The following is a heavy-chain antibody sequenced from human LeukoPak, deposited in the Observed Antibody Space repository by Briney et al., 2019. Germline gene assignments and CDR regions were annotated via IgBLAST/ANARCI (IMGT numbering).Heavy chain of an antibody. CDR3: TTDEDWNYARKDV. CDR1: GFTFNYAW. D-gene: IGHD1-7*01. Sequence: GGSLRLSCAASGFTFNYAWMSWVRQVPGKGLEWVGQTVSEIDGGTTDYATPVKGRFTISRDDSKSTLYLQMNSLKIEDTAVYYCTTDEDWNYARKDVWGQRATVIVS. V-gene: IGHV3-15*04. J-gene: IGHJ6*02. CDR2: TVSEIDGGTT.